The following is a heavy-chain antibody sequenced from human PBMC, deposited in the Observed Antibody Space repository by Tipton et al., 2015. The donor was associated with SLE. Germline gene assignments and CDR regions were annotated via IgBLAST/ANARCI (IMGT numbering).Heavy chain of an antibody. V-gene: IGHV4-34*01. CDR2: IKHGAIT. CDR1: GGSLSDYF. CDR3: ARLDYDTYYFDY. J-gene: IGHJ4*02. D-gene: IGHD3-16*01. Sequence: TLSLTCAVYGGSLSDYFWSWIRQPPGEGLEWIGEIKHGAITNYNPSLKSRVTISVDTSKSQFSLKLNSVTAADTAVYYCARLDYDTYYFDYWGQGTLVTVSS.